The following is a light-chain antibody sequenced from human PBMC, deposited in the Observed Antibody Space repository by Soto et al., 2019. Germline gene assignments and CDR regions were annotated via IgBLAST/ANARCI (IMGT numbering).Light chain of an antibody. V-gene: IGKV1-8*01. Sequence: AIRMTQSPSSLSASTGDRVTITCRASQGISSYLDWYQQKPGKAPKLLIYAASTLQSGVPSRFSGSGSGTEFTLTISCLQSEDFATYYCQQYYSYPTFGQGTRLEIK. CDR2: AAS. J-gene: IGKJ5*01. CDR1: QGISSY. CDR3: QQYYSYPT.